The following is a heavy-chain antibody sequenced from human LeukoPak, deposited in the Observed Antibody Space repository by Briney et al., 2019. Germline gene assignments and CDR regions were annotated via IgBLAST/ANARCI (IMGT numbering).Heavy chain of an antibody. CDR3: ARDLGSGSNYRYYYGMDV. V-gene: IGHV3-48*02. Sequence: GGSLRLSCAASGFTFRYYSINWVRQAPGKGLEWVSYISASGTTMYYADSVKGRFTISRDNAQNSLYLQMNSLRDEDTAVYYCARDLGSGSNYRYYYGMDVWGQGTTVTVSS. J-gene: IGHJ6*02. CDR1: GFTFRYYS. CDR2: ISASGTTM. D-gene: IGHD1-26*01.